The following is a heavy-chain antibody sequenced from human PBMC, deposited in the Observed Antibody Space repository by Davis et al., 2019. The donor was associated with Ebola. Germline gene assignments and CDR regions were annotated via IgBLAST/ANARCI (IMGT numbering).Heavy chain of an antibody. CDR1: GGSLSSHY. Sequence: SETPSLTCTVSGGSLSSHYWSWIRQPPGKGLEWIGYMFYSGRTNYSPSLKSRVTMSLATSTSHFSLQLRSVTAADTAVYYCANTLHWLAFESWGQGVLVTVSS. CDR3: ANTLHWLAFES. D-gene: IGHD6-19*01. CDR2: MFYSGRT. V-gene: IGHV4-59*08. J-gene: IGHJ4*02.